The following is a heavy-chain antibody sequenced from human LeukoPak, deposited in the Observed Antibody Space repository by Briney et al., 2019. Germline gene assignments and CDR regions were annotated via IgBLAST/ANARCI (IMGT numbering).Heavy chain of an antibody. V-gene: IGHV1-69*05. CDR2: IIPIFGTA. CDR3: ATIRDGYNLDKYYFDY. Sequence: ASVKVSCKASGGTFSSYAISWVRQAPGQGLEWMGGIIPIFGTANYAQKFQGRVTITTDESTSTAYMELSSLRSEDTAVYYCATIRDGYNLDKYYFDYWGQGTLVTVSS. D-gene: IGHD5-24*01. CDR1: GGTFSSYA. J-gene: IGHJ4*02.